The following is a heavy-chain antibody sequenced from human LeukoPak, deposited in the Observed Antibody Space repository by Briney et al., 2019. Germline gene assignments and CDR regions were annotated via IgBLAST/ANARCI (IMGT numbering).Heavy chain of an antibody. CDR2: IIPIFGTA. Sequence: SVKVSCKVSGYSLTELSLHWVRQAPGQGLEWMGGIIPIFGTANYAQKFQGRVTITADESTSTAYMELSSLRSEDTAVYYCARDLGYSYGYNFHWFDPWGQGTLVTVSS. CDR3: ARDLGYSYGYNFHWFDP. V-gene: IGHV1-69*13. D-gene: IGHD5-18*01. CDR1: GYSLTELS. J-gene: IGHJ5*02.